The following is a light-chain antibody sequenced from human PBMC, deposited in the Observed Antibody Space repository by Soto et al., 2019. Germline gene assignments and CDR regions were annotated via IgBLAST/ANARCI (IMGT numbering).Light chain of an antibody. CDR3: CSYAGSRVV. CDR1: SSDVGSYNL. J-gene: IGLJ2*01. Sequence: QSVLTQPASVSGSPGQSITISCTGTSSDVGSYNLVSWYQQHPGKAPKLMIYEGSKRPSGVSNRFSGPKSGNTASLTISGLQAEDEADYYCCSYAGSRVVFGGGTKLTVL. CDR2: EGS. V-gene: IGLV2-23*01.